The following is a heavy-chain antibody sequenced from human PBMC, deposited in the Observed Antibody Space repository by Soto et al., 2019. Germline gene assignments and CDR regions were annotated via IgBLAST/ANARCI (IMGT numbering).Heavy chain of an antibody. J-gene: IGHJ6*02. Sequence: QVQLVQSGAEVKKPGSSVKVSCKASGGTFSSYAISWVRQAPGQGLEWMGGIIPIFGTANYAQKFQGRVPITADESASAGYMELRSVRSEETAVYCCASEHVDIVATSEYYCGMDVGRRGSTVGVAS. CDR2: IIPIFGTA. CDR3: ASEHVDIVATSEYYCGMDV. D-gene: IGHD5-12*01. V-gene: IGHV1-69*01. CDR1: GGTFSSYA.